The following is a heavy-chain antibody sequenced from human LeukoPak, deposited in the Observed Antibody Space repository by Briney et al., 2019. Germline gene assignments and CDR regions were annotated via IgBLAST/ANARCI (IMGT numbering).Heavy chain of an antibody. CDR3: LSLWSGSYTPV. V-gene: IGHV3-73*01. CDR1: GFIFSGSA. Sequence: GGSLKLSCAASGFIFSGSALHWVRQASGKGLEWVGHIRSKTSSYATGYAASVKGRFTISRDDSKNTAYLQVNSLKTEDTAVYYCLSLWSGSYTPVWGQGTLVTVSS. J-gene: IGHJ4*02. CDR2: IRSKTSSYAT. D-gene: IGHD3-3*01.